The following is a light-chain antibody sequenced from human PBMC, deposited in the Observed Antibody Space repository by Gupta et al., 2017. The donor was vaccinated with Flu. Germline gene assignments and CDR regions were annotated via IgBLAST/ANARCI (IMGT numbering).Light chain of an antibody. V-gene: IGLV1-47*01. CDR1: SSNIGSNY. Sequence: QSVLTQPPSASGTPGQGVTISCSASSSNIGSNYVYWYQQLPGTAPKLLIFRNNQRPSGVPDRFSGSKSGTSASLVISGLRSEDEADYYCAAWDDSLNCWVFGGGTKLTVL. CDR2: RNN. J-gene: IGLJ3*02. CDR3: AAWDDSLNCWV.